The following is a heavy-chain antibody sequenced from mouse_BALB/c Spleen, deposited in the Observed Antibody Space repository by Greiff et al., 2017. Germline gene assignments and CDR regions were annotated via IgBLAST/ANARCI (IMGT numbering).Heavy chain of an antibody. Sequence: VNVVESGPGLVAPSQSLSITCTVSGFSLTGYGVNWVRQPPGKGLEWLGMIWGDGSTDYNSALKSRLSISKDNSKSQVFLKMNSLQTDDTARYYDAREDLRRGFAYWGQGTLVTVSA. CDR3: AREDLRRGFAY. J-gene: IGHJ3*01. V-gene: IGHV2-6-7*01. CDR2: IWGDGST. CDR1: GFSLTGYG. D-gene: IGHD2-12*01.